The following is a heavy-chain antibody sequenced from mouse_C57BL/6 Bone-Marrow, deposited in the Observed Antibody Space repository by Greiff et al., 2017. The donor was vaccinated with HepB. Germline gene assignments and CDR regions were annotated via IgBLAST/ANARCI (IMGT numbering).Heavy chain of an antibody. CDR2: IYPGDGDT. CDR3: ARKLWYFDV. J-gene: IGHJ1*03. CDR1: GYAFSSSW. V-gene: IGHV1-82*01. Sequence: QVQLQQSGPELVKPGASVKISCKASGYAFSSSWMNWVKQRPGKGLEWIGRIYPGDGDTNYNGKFKGKATLTADKSSSTAYMQLSSLTSEDSAVYFCARKLWYFDVWGTGTTVTVSS.